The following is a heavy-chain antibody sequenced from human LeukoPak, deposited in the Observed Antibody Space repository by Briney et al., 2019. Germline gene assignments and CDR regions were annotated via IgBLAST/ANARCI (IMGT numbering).Heavy chain of an antibody. D-gene: IGHD6-19*01. CDR1: GFTFSSYG. Sequence: GGSPRLSCAASGFTFSSYGMHWVRQAPGKGLEWVAFIRYDGSNKYYADSVQGRFTISRDNSKNTLYLQMNSLRAEDTAVYYCAKRRVAVAGVWGQGTLVTVSS. CDR3: AKRRVAVAGV. J-gene: IGHJ4*02. CDR2: IRYDGSNK. V-gene: IGHV3-30*02.